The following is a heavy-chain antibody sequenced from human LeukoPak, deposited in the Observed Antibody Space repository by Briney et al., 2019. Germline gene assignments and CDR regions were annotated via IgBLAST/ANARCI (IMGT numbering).Heavy chain of an antibody. CDR1: GFTFSDYY. D-gene: IGHD6-13*01. CDR3: AERDAAGLDY. V-gene: IGHV3-11*04. Sequence: PGGSLRLSCAASGFTFSDYYMSWIRQAPGKGLEWVSYISSSGSTIYYADSVKGRFTISRDDSKNTLYLQMNSLRTEDTAIYYCAERDAAGLDYWGQGALVTVSS. J-gene: IGHJ4*02. CDR2: ISSSGSTI.